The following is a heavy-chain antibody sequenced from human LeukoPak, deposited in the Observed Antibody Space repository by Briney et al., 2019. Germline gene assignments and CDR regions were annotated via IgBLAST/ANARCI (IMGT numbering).Heavy chain of an antibody. D-gene: IGHD1-26*01. V-gene: IGHV3-23*01. Sequence: GGSLRLSCAASGFTFSSYAMSWVRQAPGKGLEWVSAISGSGGSTYYADSVKGRFTISRDNSKNALYLQMNSLRAEDTAVYYCAKDREVGATPYYFDYWGQGTLVTVSS. CDR1: GFTFSSYA. J-gene: IGHJ4*02. CDR2: ISGSGGST. CDR3: AKDREVGATPYYFDY.